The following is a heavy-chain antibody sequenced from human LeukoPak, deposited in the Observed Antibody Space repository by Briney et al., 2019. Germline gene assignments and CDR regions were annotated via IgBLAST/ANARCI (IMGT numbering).Heavy chain of an antibody. CDR1: GFTVSSYY. V-gene: IGHV3-66*01. CDR3: ARDGYATMVSGYYYGMDV. D-gene: IGHD3-10*01. CDR2: LYSDGAT. J-gene: IGHJ6*02. Sequence: PGGSLRLSCAASGFTVSSYYMNWVRQAPGKGLQWVSILYSDGATYYADSVKGRFTISRDSSKNTLYLFMNSLRVEDTAVYYCARDGYATMVSGYYYGMDVWGQGTTVTVSS.